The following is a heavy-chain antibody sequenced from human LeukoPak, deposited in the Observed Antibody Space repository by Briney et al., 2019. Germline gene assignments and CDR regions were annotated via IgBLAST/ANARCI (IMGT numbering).Heavy chain of an antibody. J-gene: IGHJ4*02. V-gene: IGHV1-69*05. Sequence: SVKVSCKAFGGSFSSEAISWVRQAPGQGLEWMGGITPIFGTANYAQKFQGRVTITTDESTSTAYMEVSSLRSEDTAVYYCGRKAGDCGGNSCYSIDYWGQGTLVTVSS. CDR1: GGSFSSEA. CDR3: GRKAGDCGGNSCYSIDY. D-gene: IGHD2-15*01. CDR2: ITPIFGTA.